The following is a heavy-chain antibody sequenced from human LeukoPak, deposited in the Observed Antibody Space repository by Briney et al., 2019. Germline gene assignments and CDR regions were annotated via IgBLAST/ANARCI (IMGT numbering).Heavy chain of an antibody. CDR1: GISFRDYY. CDR3: ASVRYYALDY. D-gene: IGHD3-10*01. J-gene: IGHJ4*02. V-gene: IGHV3-11*01. CDR2: ISGSGSTT. Sequence: GGSLRLSCAASGISFRDYYMSWIRQAPGKGLEWVSYISGSGSTTHYADSVQGRFTISRDNAKNALYLQMNSLRAEDTAVYYCASVRYYALDYWGQGTLVTVSS.